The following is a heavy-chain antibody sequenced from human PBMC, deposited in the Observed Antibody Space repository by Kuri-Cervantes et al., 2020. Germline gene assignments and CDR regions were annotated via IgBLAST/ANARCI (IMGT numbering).Heavy chain of an antibody. CDR3: ARFDYVWGSYRSDY. D-gene: IGHD3-16*02. CDR2: ISTQNGNT. CDR1: GYTFSNYA. V-gene: IGHV1-18*01. Sequence: ASVKVSCKASGYTFSNYAITWVRQAPGQGLEWMGWISTQNGNTNSAQKIQGRVSMTTDTSTSTAYMELRSLRSDDTAVYYCARFDYVWGSYRSDYWGQGTLVTVSS. J-gene: IGHJ4*02.